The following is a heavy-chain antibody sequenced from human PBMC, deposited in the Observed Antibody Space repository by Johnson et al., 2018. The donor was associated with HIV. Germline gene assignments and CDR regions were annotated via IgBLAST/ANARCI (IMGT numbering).Heavy chain of an antibody. D-gene: IGHD6-19*01. V-gene: IGHV3-74*02. CDR3: ARKQWLEVPSDALDV. J-gene: IGHJ3*01. CDR1: ASTFTSYG. CDR2: INSDGSST. Sequence: VQLVESGGGVVRPGGSLRLSCAASASTFTSYGMHWVRQAPGKGLVWVSRINSDGSSTSYADSVKGRFTISRDNAKNTLYLQMNSLRAEDTAVYYCARKQWLEVPSDALDVWGQGTMVTVSS.